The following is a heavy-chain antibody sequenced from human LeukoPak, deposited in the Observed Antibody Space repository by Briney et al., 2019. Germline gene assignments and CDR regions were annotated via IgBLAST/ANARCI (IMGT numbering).Heavy chain of an antibody. J-gene: IGHJ3*02. CDR3: ASDGSGYYFGAFDI. Sequence: PSETLSLTCTVSGGSISSYYWSWLRQPAGKGLEWIGRIYTSGSTNYNPSLKSRVTMSVDTSKNQFSLKLSSVTAADTAVYYCASDGSGYYFGAFDIWGQGTMVTVSS. V-gene: IGHV4-4*07. CDR2: IYTSGST. D-gene: IGHD3-22*01. CDR1: GGSISSYY.